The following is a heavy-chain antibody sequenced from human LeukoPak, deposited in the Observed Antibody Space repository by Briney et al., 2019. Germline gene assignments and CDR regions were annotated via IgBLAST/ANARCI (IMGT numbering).Heavy chain of an antibody. D-gene: IGHD2-2*01. CDR2: IKQDGSEK. Sequence: GGSLRLSCAASGFTFSIYWMSWVRQAPGKGLEWVANIKQDGSEKYYVDSVKGRFTISRDNAKNSLYLQMNSLRAEDTAVYYCARVIVVVPAAIENFDYWGQGTLATVSS. CDR3: ARVIVVVPAAIENFDY. J-gene: IGHJ4*02. CDR1: GFTFSIYW. V-gene: IGHV3-7*03.